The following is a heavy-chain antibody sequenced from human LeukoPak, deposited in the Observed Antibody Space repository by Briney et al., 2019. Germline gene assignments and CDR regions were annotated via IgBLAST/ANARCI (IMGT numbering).Heavy chain of an antibody. V-gene: IGHV3-9*01. CDR2: FICNSGNI. D-gene: IGHD3-10*01. J-gene: IGHJ3*02. CDR1: GFTFSSNW. Sequence: LRLSCSASGFTFSSNWMSWVGHAPGKGLEWVSGFICNSGNIGYADSVKGRFAISRDNAESYLYLQMDSLRVEDTALYYCAKDMGSGSYAHGAFDIWGQGTMVTVSS. CDR3: AKDMGSGSYAHGAFDI.